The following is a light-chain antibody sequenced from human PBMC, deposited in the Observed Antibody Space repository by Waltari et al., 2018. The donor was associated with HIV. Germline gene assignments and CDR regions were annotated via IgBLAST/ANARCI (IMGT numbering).Light chain of an antibody. CDR3: TSYIHPTTRV. CDR1: SSDIGDYNY. CDR2: DVS. J-gene: IGLJ2*01. V-gene: IGLV2-14*01. Sequence: QSALTQPASVSGSPGQSITITCTGTSSDIGDYNYVSWYQQHPGKAPKLIIYDVSNRPSGVPNRVSGSKSGNTASLTISGLQAEDEADYYCTSYIHPTTRVFGGGTKLTVL.